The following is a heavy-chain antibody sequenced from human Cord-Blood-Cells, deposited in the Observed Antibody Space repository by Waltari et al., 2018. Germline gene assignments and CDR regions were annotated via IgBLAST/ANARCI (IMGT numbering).Heavy chain of an antibody. J-gene: IGHJ4*02. D-gene: IGHD5-18*01. CDR1: GGPSSSLSYH. CDR2: IYYSGST. CDR3: ARHLGYSPIYYFDY. V-gene: IGHV4-39*07. Sequence: QLQLQDSGPGLVKPSETLSLTCTVSGGPSSSLSYHWGWIRKPPGKGLEWIGSIYYSGSTYYNPSLKSRVTISVDTSKNQFSLKLSSVTAADTAVYYCARHLGYSPIYYFDYWGQGTLVTVSS.